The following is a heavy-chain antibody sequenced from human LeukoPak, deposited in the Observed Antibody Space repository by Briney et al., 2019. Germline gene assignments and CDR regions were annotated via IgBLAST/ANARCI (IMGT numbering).Heavy chain of an antibody. J-gene: IGHJ4*02. V-gene: IGHV3-30-3*01. CDR3: ARGTSHYDSIISMHY. Sequence: GGSLRLSCAASGFTFSSYAMHWVRQAPGKGLEWVAVISYDGSNKYYADSVKGRFTISRDNSKNTLYLQMNSLRAEDTAVYYCARGTSHYDSIISMHYWGQGTLVTVSS. CDR2: ISYDGSNK. D-gene: IGHD3-22*01. CDR1: GFTFSSYA.